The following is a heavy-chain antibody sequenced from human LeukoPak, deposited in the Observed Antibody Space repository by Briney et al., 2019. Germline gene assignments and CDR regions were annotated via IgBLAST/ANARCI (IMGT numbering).Heavy chain of an antibody. CDR2: IYTSGST. CDR1: GGSISSGSYY. CDR3: ARDRDSVRGYYDSSGFDY. D-gene: IGHD3-22*01. J-gene: IGHJ4*02. V-gene: IGHV4-61*02. Sequence: SETLSLTCTVSGGSISSGSYYWSWIRQPAGKGLEWIGRIYTSGSTNYNPSLKSRVTISVDTSKNQFSLKLSSVTAADTAVYYCARDRDSVRGYYDSSGFDYWGQGTLVTVSS.